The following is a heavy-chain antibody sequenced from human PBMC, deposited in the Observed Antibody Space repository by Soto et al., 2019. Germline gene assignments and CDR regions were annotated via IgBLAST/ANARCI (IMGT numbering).Heavy chain of an antibody. CDR2: ISSSSSYI. CDR1: GFTFSSYS. V-gene: IGHV3-21*01. Sequence: TGGSLRLSCAASGFTFSSYSMNWVRQAPGKGLEWVSSISSSSSYIYYADSVKGRFTISRDNAKNSLYLQMNSLRAEDTAVYYCAREVEVPAAILYYYYYGMDVWGQGTTVTVSS. J-gene: IGHJ6*02. CDR3: AREVEVPAAILYYYYYGMDV. D-gene: IGHD2-2*01.